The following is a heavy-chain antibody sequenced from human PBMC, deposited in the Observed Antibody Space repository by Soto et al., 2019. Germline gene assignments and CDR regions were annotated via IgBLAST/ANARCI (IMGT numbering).Heavy chain of an antibody. D-gene: IGHD3-9*01. V-gene: IGHV4-34*01. J-gene: IGHJ4*02. CDR1: GGSFSNYH. Sequence: QVQLQQWGAGLLKPSETLSLTCVVYGGSFSNYHWSWIRQSPGKGLEWIGEIDQSGSTNYNPSLKSRVTMSVDTSKNQFSLTLTSVTASDTGVFYCARAVYYDILTGRMYSFDYWGQGTLVTVSS. CDR2: IDQSGST. CDR3: ARAVYYDILTGRMYSFDY.